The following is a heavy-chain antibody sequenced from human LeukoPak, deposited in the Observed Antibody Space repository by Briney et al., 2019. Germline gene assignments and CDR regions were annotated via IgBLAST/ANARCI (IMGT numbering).Heavy chain of an antibody. CDR3: ARNIAVTGTYSYSDY. CDR1: GGSISGYN. J-gene: IGHJ4*02. Sequence: PSETLSLTCTVSGGSISGYNWSWIRQSPGKGLEWIGYIYYSGSTNYNPSLKSRLTLSLDTSKNQFSLKLSSVTAADTAVYYCARNIAVTGTYSYSDYWGQGIPVTVSS. V-gene: IGHV4-59*08. CDR2: IYYSGST. D-gene: IGHD6-19*01.